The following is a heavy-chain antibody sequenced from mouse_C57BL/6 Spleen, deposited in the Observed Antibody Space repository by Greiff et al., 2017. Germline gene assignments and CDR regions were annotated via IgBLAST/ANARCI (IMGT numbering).Heavy chain of an antibody. V-gene: IGHV5-4*03. J-gene: IGHJ1*03. Sequence: EVMLVESGGGLVKPGGSLKLSCAASGFTFSSYAMSWVRQTPEKRLEWVATISDGGSYTYYPDNVKGRFTISRDNAKNNLYLQMSHLKSEDTAMYYCARGYYGSSYLWYFDVWGTGTTVTVSS. CDR1: GFTFSSYA. CDR2: ISDGGSYT. CDR3: ARGYYGSSYLWYFDV. D-gene: IGHD1-1*01.